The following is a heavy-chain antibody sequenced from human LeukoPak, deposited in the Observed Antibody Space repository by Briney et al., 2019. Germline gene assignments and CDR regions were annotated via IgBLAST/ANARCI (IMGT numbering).Heavy chain of an antibody. Sequence: ASVKVSCKASGYTFTSYGISWVRQAPGQGLKWMGWISAYNGNTNYAQKLQGRVTMTTDTSTSTAYMELRGLRSDDTAVDYCARVGWVGSSGYYAYYYGMDVWGQGTTVTVSS. CDR2: ISAYNGNT. J-gene: IGHJ6*02. CDR1: GYTFTSYG. D-gene: IGHD3-22*01. V-gene: IGHV1-18*01. CDR3: ARVGWVGSSGYYAYYYGMDV.